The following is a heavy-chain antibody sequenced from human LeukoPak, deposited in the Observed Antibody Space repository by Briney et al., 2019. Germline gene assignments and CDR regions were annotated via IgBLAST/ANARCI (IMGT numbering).Heavy chain of an antibody. CDR1: GGTFSSYA. V-gene: IGHV1-69*04. D-gene: IGHD2-2*01. CDR3: ARLCSSTSCYGVNWFDP. CDR2: IIPILGIA. Sequence: VASVKVSCKASGGTFSSYAISWVRQAPGQGLEWMGRIIPILGIANYAQKFQGRVTITADKSTSTAYMELSSLRSEDTAVYYCARLCSSTSCYGVNWFDPWGQGTLVTVSS. J-gene: IGHJ5*02.